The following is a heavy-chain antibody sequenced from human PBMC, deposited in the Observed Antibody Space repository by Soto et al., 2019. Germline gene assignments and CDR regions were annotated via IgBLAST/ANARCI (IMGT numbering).Heavy chain of an antibody. CDR3: AKHRYANYYNYLDV. V-gene: IGHV3-23*01. J-gene: IGHJ6*03. CDR2: ISGSGGST. D-gene: IGHD2-8*01. CDR1: AFTFSNSA. Sequence: GGSLRLSCAASAFTFSNSAMTWVRQAPGKGLEWVSTISGSGGSTYYADSLKGRFTISRDNSMNTLFLQMNSLRAEDTAIYYCAKHRYANYYNYLDVWGKGTTVTVSS.